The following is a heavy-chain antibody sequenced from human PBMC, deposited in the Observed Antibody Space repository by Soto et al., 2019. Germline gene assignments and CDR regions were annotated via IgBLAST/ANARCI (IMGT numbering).Heavy chain of an antibody. CDR2: ISGGGNDA. V-gene: IGHV3-23*01. CDR1: RFTFSSYA. J-gene: IGHJ4*02. CDR3: ARSLFLAPTDTETFDY. Sequence: GGSLRLSCAASRFTFSSYAMSWVRQAPGKGLEWVSSISGGGNDAYYADSVKGRFTISRDNSQNTLYLQMSSLRADDTAVYYCARSLFLAPTDTETFDYWGQAALLTVSS. D-gene: IGHD6-13*01.